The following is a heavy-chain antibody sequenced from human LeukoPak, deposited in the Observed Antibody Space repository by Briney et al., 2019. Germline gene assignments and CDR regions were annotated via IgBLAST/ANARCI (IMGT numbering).Heavy chain of an antibody. Sequence: PGGSLRLSCAASGFTFSSYGMHWVRQAPGKGLEWVAFIRYDGSNKYYADSVKGRFTISRDNAKNTVYLQMNSLRAEDTAVYYCARELLDYYDSSGLDVWGKGTTVTISS. CDR1: GFTFSSYG. J-gene: IGHJ6*04. V-gene: IGHV3-30*02. CDR2: IRYDGSNK. CDR3: ARELLDYYDSSGLDV. D-gene: IGHD3-22*01.